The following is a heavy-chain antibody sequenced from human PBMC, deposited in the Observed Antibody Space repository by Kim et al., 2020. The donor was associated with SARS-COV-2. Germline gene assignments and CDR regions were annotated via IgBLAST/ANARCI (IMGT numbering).Heavy chain of an antibody. D-gene: IGHD2-21*02. J-gene: IGHJ6*03. CDR3: ARAPGVTGLAYYYYMDV. Sequence: LKSRVTISVDTSKNQFSLKLSSVTAADTAVYYCARAPGVTGLAYYYYMDVWGKGTTVTVSS. V-gene: IGHV4-34*01.